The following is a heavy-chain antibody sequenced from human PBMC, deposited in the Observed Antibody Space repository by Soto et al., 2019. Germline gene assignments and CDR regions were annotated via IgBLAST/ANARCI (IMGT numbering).Heavy chain of an antibody. V-gene: IGHV3-23*01. CDR1: GFTFSTYA. CDR3: AKDGASGSYPPYYYYGMDV. Sequence: GGSLRLSCAASGFTFSTYAMSWVRQAPGKGLQWVSAISGSGGDTYYADSVKGRFTISRDNSKNTLHLQMNSLRADDTAVYYCAKDGASGSYPPYYYYGMDVWGQGTTVTVSS. CDR2: ISGSGGDT. D-gene: IGHD1-26*01. J-gene: IGHJ6*02.